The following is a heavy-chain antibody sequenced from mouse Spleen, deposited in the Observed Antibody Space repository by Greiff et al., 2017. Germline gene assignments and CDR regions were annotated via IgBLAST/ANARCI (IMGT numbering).Heavy chain of an antibody. V-gene: IGHV1-62-3*01. CDR1: GYTFTSYW. CDR3: ARHEEGGITTASGFAY. D-gene: IGHD1-2*01. CDR2: IDPNSGGT. Sequence: QVQLQQPGAELVKPGASVKLSCKASGYTFTSYWMHWVKQRPGRGLEWIGRIDPNSGGTKYNEKFKSKATLTVDKPSSTAYMQLSSLTSEDSAVYFCARHEEGGITTASGFAYWGQGTLVTVSA. J-gene: IGHJ3*01.